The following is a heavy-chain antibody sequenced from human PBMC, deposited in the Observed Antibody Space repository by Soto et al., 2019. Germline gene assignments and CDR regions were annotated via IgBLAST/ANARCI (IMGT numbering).Heavy chain of an antibody. CDR1: GFTFSSYW. D-gene: IGHD2-2*01. CDR3: ARDPSIVLVPAATYYYYYYGMDV. J-gene: IGHJ6*02. Sequence: GSLRLSCAASGFTFSSYWMSRVRQAPGKGLEWVANIKQDGSEKYYVDSVKGRFTISRDNAKNSLYLQMNSLRAEDTAVYYCARDPSIVLVPAATYYYYYYGMDVWGQGTTVTVSS. CDR2: IKQDGSEK. V-gene: IGHV3-7*01.